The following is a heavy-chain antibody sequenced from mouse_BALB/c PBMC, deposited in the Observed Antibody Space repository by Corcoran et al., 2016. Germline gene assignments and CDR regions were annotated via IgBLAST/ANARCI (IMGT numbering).Heavy chain of an antibody. V-gene: IGHV1-18*01. J-gene: IGHJ2*01. CDR2: INPNNGGT. CDR3: ARKRPDYPYYFDY. CDR1: GYTFTEYT. D-gene: IGHD2-4*01. Sequence: EVQLQQSGPELVKRGASEKISCKTSGYTFTEYTMHWVKQSHGKSLEWIGGINPNNGGTSYNQKFKGKATLTLDKSSSTAYMELRSLTSEDSAVYYCARKRPDYPYYFDYWGQGTTLTVSS.